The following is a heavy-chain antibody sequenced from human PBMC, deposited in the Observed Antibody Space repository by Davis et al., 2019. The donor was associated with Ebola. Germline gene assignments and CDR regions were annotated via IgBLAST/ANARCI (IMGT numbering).Heavy chain of an antibody. Sequence: AASVKVSCKASGYTFTSHGIGWVRQAPGQGLEWMGWISAYNGNTNYAQKLQGRVTMTTDTSTSTAYMELRSLRSDDTAVYYCARHGYCSGGSCYSEYYYYYYGMDVWGQGTTVTVSS. CDR1: GYTFTSHG. J-gene: IGHJ6*02. D-gene: IGHD2-15*01. V-gene: IGHV1-18*04. CDR2: ISAYNGNT. CDR3: ARHGYCSGGSCYSEYYYYYYGMDV.